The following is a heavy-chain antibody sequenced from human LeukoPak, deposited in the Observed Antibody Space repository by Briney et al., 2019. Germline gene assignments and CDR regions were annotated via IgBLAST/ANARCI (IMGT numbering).Heavy chain of an antibody. CDR1: GYTFTGYY. J-gene: IGHJ6*03. CDR2: INIGNGNT. CDR3: ARGRGTPGTSRDFYFYYYMDV. V-gene: IGHV1-3*03. D-gene: IGHD1-1*01. Sequence: ASVKVSCKASGYTFTGYYMHWVRQAPGQRPEWMGWINIGNGNTRYSKEFQGRITITRDTSASTVYMELSSLTSDDRAVYYCARGRGTPGTSRDFYFYYYMDVWGTGTTVTVSS.